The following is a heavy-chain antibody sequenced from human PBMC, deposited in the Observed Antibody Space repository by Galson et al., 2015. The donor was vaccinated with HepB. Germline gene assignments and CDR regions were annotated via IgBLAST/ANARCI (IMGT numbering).Heavy chain of an antibody. Sequence: SLRLSCAASGFTFSSYSMNWVRQAPGKGLEWVSSISSSSSYIYYADSVKGRFTISRDNSKDTLYLQMNSLRAEDTAVYFCARNRFLDYLGQGTLVTVSS. CDR3: ARNRFLDY. CDR2: ISSSSSYI. J-gene: IGHJ4*02. CDR1: GFTFSSYS. V-gene: IGHV3-21*01. D-gene: IGHD3-3*01.